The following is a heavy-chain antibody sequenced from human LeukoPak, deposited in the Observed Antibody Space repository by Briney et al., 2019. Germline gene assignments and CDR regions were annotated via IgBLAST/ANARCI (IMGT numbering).Heavy chain of an antibody. V-gene: IGHV5-51*01. D-gene: IGHD1-1*01. Sequence: GESLKISFKGSGYHFTSYWIGWVRPMPGKGLGWMGIIYPGDSDTRYSPSFQGQVTISADKSISTAYLQWSSLKASDTAMYYCARWKDGPDEKPFDYWGQGTLVTVSS. CDR1: GYHFTSYW. CDR2: IYPGDSDT. CDR3: ARWKDGPDEKPFDY. J-gene: IGHJ4*02.